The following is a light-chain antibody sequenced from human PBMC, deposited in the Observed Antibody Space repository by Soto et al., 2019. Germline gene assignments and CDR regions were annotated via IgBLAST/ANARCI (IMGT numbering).Light chain of an antibody. CDR2: GNS. CDR1: SSNIGAGYD. CDR3: QSYYSSLSGSV. J-gene: IGLJ3*02. V-gene: IGLV1-40*01. Sequence: QLVLTQPPSVSGAPGQRVTISCTGSSSNIGAGYDVHWYQQLPGTAPKLLIYGNSNRPSGVPDRFSGSKSGTSASLAITGLQAEDEAAYYCQSYYSSLSGSVFGGVTKLTVL.